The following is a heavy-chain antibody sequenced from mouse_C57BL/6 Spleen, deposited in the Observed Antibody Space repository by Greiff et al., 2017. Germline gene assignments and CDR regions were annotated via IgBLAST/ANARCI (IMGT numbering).Heavy chain of an antibody. CDR1: GYTFTSYW. CDR2: IDPSDSET. Sequence: QVQLQQPGAELVRPGSSVKLSCKASGYTFTSYWMHWVKQRPIQGLEWIGNIDPSDSETHSNQKFKDKATLTVDKSSSTAYMQLSSLTSEDSAVYYCARSTAQATYYFDYWGQGTTLTVSS. CDR3: ARSTAQATYYFDY. J-gene: IGHJ2*01. V-gene: IGHV1-52*01. D-gene: IGHD3-2*02.